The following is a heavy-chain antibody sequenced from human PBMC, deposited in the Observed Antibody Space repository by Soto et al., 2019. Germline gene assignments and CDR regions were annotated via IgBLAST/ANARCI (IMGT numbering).Heavy chain of an antibody. CDR3: TRDYLYCSSTSCYGFPSHYYGMDV. CDR1: GFTFGDYA. CDR2: IRSKAYGGTT. J-gene: IGHJ6*02. V-gene: IGHV3-49*03. D-gene: IGHD2-2*01. Sequence: GGSLRLSCTASGFTFGDYAMSWFRQAPGKGLEWVGFIRSKAYGGTTEYAASVKGRFTISRDDSKSIAYLQMNSLKTEDTAVYYCTRDYLYCSSTSCYGFPSHYYGMDVWGQGTTVTVSS.